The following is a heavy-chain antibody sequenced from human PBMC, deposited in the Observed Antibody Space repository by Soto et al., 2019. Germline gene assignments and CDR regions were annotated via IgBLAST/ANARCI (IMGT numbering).Heavy chain of an antibody. J-gene: IGHJ4*02. V-gene: IGHV3-30-3*01. Sequence: QVQLVESGGGVVQPGRSLRLSCAASGFTFSSYAMHWVRQAPGMGLEWVAVISYDGSNKYYADSVKGRFTISRDNSKNTLYLQMNSLRAEDTAVYYCARDTARAYYYGSGSQGVWGQGTLVTVSS. D-gene: IGHD3-10*01. CDR2: ISYDGSNK. CDR3: ARDTARAYYYGSGSQGV. CDR1: GFTFSSYA.